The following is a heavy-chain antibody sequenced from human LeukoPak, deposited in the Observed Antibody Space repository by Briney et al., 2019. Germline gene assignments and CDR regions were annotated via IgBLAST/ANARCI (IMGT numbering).Heavy chain of an antibody. Sequence: GASVKVSCKASGGTFSSYAISWVRQAPGQGLEWMGGIIPIFGTANYAQKFQGRVTITADESTSTAYMELSSLRSEDTAVYYCARDYYDIYAFDIWGQGTMVTVSS. D-gene: IGHD3-22*01. CDR3: ARDYYDIYAFDI. CDR2: IIPIFGTA. V-gene: IGHV1-69*13. J-gene: IGHJ3*02. CDR1: GGTFSSYA.